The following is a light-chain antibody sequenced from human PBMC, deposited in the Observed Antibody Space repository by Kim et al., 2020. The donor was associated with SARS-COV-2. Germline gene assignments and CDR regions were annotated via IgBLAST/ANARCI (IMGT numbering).Light chain of an antibody. CDR3: ATWDSRLTGVV. CDR2: DNN. V-gene: IGLV1-51*01. CDR1: SSNIGSYY. J-gene: IGLJ3*02. Sequence: GQKVTIACSGTSSNIGSYYVSWYQHLPGTAPKLLIYDNNKRPSGIPDQFSDSKSGTSATLGITGLQSGDEADYYCATWDSRLTGVVFGGGTQLTVL.